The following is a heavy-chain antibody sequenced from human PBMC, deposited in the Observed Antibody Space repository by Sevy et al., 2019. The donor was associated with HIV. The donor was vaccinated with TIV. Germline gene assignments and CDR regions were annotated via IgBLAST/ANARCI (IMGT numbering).Heavy chain of an antibody. J-gene: IGHJ3*02. D-gene: IGHD3-22*01. CDR2: IYGSGGAT. CDR3: AGGCYDSSGSFDAFDI. V-gene: IGHV3-23*01. CDR1: GFTFTSYA. Sequence: GGSLRLSCKPSGFTFTSYAMSWVRQAPGKGLEWVSTIYGSGGATYYADSVKGRFTISRDNSKNTLYLQMNSLRIEDTAVYYCAGGCYDSSGSFDAFDIWGQGTMVTVSS.